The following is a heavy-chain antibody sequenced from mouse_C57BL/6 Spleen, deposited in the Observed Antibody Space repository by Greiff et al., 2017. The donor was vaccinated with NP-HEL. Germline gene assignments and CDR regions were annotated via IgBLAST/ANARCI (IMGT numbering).Heavy chain of an antibody. CDR3: TIRGLRGIDY. V-gene: IGHV14-1*01. CDR2: IDPEDGDT. CDR1: GFNIKDYY. J-gene: IGHJ2*01. Sequence: EVQLQQSGAELVRPGASVKLSCTASGFNIKDYYMHWVKQRPEQGLEWIGRIDPEDGDTEYAPKFQGKATMTADTSSNPAYLQLSSLTSEDTAVYYCTIRGLRGIDYWGQGTTLTVSS. D-gene: IGHD2-2*01.